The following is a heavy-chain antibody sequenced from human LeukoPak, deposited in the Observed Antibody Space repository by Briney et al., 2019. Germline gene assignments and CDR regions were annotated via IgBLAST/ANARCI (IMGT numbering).Heavy chain of an antibody. V-gene: IGHV4-61*03. D-gene: IGHD1-1*01. CDR1: GGSVRSDSNY. CDR3: ARGYRNNWRFGS. CDR2: IGYSGTT. J-gene: IGHJ4*02. Sequence: SETLSLTCTVSGGSVRSDSNYWSWIRQPPGKGLEWIGYIGYSGTTDYNPSLKSRVTMSLGTSKNDLSLKLDSVTAEDTAVYFCARGYRNNWRFGSWGQGTLVTVSS.